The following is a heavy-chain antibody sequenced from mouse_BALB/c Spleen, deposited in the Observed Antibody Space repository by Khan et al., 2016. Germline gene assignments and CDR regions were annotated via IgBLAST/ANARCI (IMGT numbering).Heavy chain of an antibody. CDR2: INTYSGES. Sequence: QIQLVQSGPELKRPGKTVKISCKASGYTFTNYGINWVKQAPGKGLKWMGWINTYSGESTYADDFKGRFAFSLETSANTAYLQINNLKNEDTATXFSAIYRYYYGSSRYFDVWGAGTTVTVSS. J-gene: IGHJ1*01. CDR1: GYTFTNYG. V-gene: IGHV9-3-1*01. D-gene: IGHD1-1*01. CDR3: AIYRYYYGSSRYFDV.